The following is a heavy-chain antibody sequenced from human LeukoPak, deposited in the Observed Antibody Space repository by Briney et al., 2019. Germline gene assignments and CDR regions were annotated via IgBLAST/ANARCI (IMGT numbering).Heavy chain of an antibody. D-gene: IGHD3-10*01. Sequence: NSSETLSLTCAVYGGSFSGYYWSWIRQPPGKGLEWIGEINHSGSTNYNPSLKSRVTISLDTSKNQFSLKLSSVTAADTAVYYCARVPYYRRGFDYWGQGTLVTVSS. J-gene: IGHJ4*02. V-gene: IGHV4-34*01. CDR3: ARVPYYRRGFDY. CDR2: INHSGST. CDR1: GGSFSGYY.